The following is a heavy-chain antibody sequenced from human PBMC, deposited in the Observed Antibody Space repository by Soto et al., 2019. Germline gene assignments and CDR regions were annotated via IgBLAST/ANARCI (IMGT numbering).Heavy chain of an antibody. D-gene: IGHD3-9*01. CDR1: GFNLSHPW. Sequence: GSLRLSCVASGFNLSHPWMTWVRQAAGKGLEWVGRIKSKTDGGTADHAAPVKGRATISRDDSKNTVYLQMNSLKTEDTAVYYCTTGIYYDILTGYHNVAYWGQGALVTVSS. CDR2: IKSKTDGGTA. J-gene: IGHJ4*02. V-gene: IGHV3-15*01. CDR3: TTGIYYDILTGYHNVAY.